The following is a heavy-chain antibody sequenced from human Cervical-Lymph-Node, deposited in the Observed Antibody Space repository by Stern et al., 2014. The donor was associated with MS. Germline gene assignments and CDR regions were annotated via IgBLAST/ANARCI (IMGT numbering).Heavy chain of an antibody. CDR3: ALERLGFYSFGPLAY. J-gene: IGHJ4*02. CDR1: GGSIDRETNS. V-gene: IGHV4-61*02. D-gene: IGHD5-18*01. CDR2: FSIVGPREYI. Sequence: QVQLQESGPGLVQPSHPLSLTCTVTGGSIDRETNSWNWIRQTAGKGLEWIGRFSIVGPREYINYNPSLSSRVTLSVDTSKSQVSLTLNSVTGADTAVYFCALERLGFYSFGPLAYWGQGILVTVSS.